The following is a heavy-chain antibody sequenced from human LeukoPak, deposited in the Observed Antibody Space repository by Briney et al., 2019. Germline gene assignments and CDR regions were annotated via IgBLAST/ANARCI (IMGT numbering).Heavy chain of an antibody. D-gene: IGHD6-6*01. CDR2: IWYDGSNK. CDR1: GFTFSSYG. CDR3: ARCQIAARSSWFDP. Sequence: GRSLRLSCAASGFTFSSYGMHWVRQAPGKGLEWVAVIWYDGSNKYYADSVKGRFTISRDNSKNTLYLQMNSLRAEDTAVYYCARCQIAARSSWFDPWGQGTLVTVSS. V-gene: IGHV3-33*01. J-gene: IGHJ5*02.